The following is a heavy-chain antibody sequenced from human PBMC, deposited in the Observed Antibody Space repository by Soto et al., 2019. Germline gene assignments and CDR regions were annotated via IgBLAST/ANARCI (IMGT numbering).Heavy chain of an antibody. CDR1: GFTFRTYE. CDR3: AREALAAAGPHFDC. Sequence: GGSLRLSCAASGFTFRTYEMNWVRQTPGKGLEWISYINSIDNTTSYADSVKGRFTISRDNAKNSLYLQMNSLRAEDTAVYYCAREALAAAGPHFDCWGQGTLVTVS. V-gene: IGHV3-48*03. J-gene: IGHJ4*02. D-gene: IGHD6-25*01. CDR2: INSIDNTT.